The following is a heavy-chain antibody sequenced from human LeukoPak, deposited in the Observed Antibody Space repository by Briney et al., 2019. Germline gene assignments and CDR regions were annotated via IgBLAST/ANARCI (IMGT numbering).Heavy chain of an antibody. Sequence: PGGSLRLSCAASGFAFSRYWMHWVRQAPGKGLVWVSRIDSDGRSAVYADSVKGRFTISRDNAKNTLYLQMDSLGAEDTAVYYCTRVSTTDDYWGQGTLVTVSS. D-gene: IGHD2/OR15-2a*01. CDR1: GFAFSRYW. CDR3: TRVSTTDDY. V-gene: IGHV3-74*01. CDR2: IDSDGRSA. J-gene: IGHJ4*02.